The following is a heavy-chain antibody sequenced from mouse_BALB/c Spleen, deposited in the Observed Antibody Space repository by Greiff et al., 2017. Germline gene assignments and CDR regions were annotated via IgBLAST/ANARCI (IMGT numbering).Heavy chain of an antibody. V-gene: IGHV1S16*01. CDR1: GYTFTSYW. J-gene: IGHJ4*01. Sequence: QVQLQQPGAELVKPGASVKLSCKASGYTFTSYWMHWVQLRPGQGFEWIGEINPSNGGTNYTEKFKRKATLTVDKSSSTAYMQLSSLTSEDSAVYYCTIPGYYYAMDYWGQGTSVTVSS. CDR3: TIPGYYYAMDY. CDR2: INPSNGGT.